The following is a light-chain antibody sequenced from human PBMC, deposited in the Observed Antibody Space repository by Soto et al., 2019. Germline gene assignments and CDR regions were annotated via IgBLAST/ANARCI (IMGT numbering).Light chain of an antibody. CDR2: GAS. V-gene: IGKV3-15*01. CDR3: EKYNNWPTWS. CDR1: QSVGRN. J-gene: IGKJ1*01. Sequence: EIVMTQSPAILYVSPGERATLSCRASQSVGRNIAWYQQKPGQAPRLLIHGASTSAPGIPARVSGSGSGTEYTPTIRSLQSDDFAVYNCEKYNNWPTWSFGQGTKVEVK.